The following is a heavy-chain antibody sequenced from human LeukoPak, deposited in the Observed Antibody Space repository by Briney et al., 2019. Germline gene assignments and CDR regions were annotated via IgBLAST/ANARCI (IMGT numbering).Heavy chain of an antibody. J-gene: IGHJ4*02. CDR2: ISYSGST. Sequence: PSETLSLTCTVSGGSISTYFWGWIRQPPGKGLEWIGYISYSGSTNYNPSLKSRVTISLDTSKTQFSLKLSSVTAADTAVYYCARDLVRGVASSFDYWGQGTLVTVSS. V-gene: IGHV4-59*12. CDR3: ARDLVRGVASSFDY. CDR1: GGSISTYF. D-gene: IGHD3-10*01.